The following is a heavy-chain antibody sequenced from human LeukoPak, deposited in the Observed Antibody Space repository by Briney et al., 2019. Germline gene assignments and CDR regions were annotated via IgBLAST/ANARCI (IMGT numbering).Heavy chain of an antibody. Sequence: PSETLSLTCTVSGGSISSYYWSWMRQPPGKGLEWIGYIYYSGSTNYNPSLKSRVTISVDTSKNQFSLKLSSVTAADTAVYYCARHSSGVGRFDPWGQGTLVTVSS. J-gene: IGHJ5*02. CDR1: GGSISSYY. V-gene: IGHV4-59*08. CDR3: ARHSSGVGRFDP. CDR2: IYYSGST. D-gene: IGHD2-15*01.